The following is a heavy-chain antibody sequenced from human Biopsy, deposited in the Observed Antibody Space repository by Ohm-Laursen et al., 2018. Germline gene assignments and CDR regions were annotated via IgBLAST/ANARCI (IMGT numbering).Heavy chain of an antibody. CDR3: ARATNSTGWPYYYFYGMDV. D-gene: IGHD2/OR15-2a*01. J-gene: IGHJ6*02. CDR1: GGSISSDY. CDR2: IYYSGST. Sequence: GTLSLTCTVSGGSISSDYWRWIRQTPGKGLEWIGYIYYSGSTNYNPSLKSRVTISVDTSKNQFSLRLNSVTAADTAVYYCARATNSTGWPYYYFYGMDVWGQGTTVTASS. V-gene: IGHV4-59*01.